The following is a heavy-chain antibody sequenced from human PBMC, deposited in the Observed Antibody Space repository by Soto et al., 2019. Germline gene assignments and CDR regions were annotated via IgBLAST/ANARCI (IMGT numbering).Heavy chain of an antibody. D-gene: IGHD6-13*01. J-gene: IGHJ5*02. Sequence: SETLSLTCDVSGDTISTGGYTWAWIRQPPGKALEWIGHTYHSGNPYYNPSLKSRVIISVDRSKNQFSLKVRSVTAADTAMYYCARPKTIGAAAGKGWFDPWGQGTLVTVSS. CDR1: GDTISTGGYT. CDR2: TYHSGNP. CDR3: ARPKTIGAAAGKGWFDP. V-gene: IGHV4-30-2*01.